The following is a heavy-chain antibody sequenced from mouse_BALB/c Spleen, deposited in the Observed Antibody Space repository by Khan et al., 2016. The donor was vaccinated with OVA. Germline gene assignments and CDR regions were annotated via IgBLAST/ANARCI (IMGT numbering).Heavy chain of an antibody. V-gene: IGHV3-2*02. D-gene: IGHD2-14*01. J-gene: IGHJ4*01. CDR3: AISLYYSYGYALDC. CDR1: GYSITSDYA. Sequence: EVQLQESGPGLVKPSQSLSLTCTVTGYSITSDYAWNWIRQFPGNKLEWMGYISSTGSTSYNPSLKSRISITRDTSTNPFFLKLKSVTTEDTATYYCAISLYYSYGYALDCWGRGTSVTVSS. CDR2: ISSTGST.